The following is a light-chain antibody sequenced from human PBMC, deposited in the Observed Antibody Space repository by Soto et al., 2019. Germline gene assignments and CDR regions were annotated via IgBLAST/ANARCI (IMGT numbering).Light chain of an antibody. V-gene: IGLV2-14*03. CDR2: DVT. CDR3: SSYTRGRTYV. CDR1: GGDVGGYNY. J-gene: IGLJ1*01. Sequence: QSALTQPASVSGSPGQSITISCTGTGGDVGGYNYVSWHQQYPGKAPKLVIYDVTNRPSGVSNRFSGSKSGNTASLTISGLQAEDEADYYCSSYTRGRTYVFGTGTKLTVL.